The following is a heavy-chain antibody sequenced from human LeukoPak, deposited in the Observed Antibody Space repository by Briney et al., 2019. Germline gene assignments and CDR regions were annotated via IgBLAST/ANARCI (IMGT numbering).Heavy chain of an antibody. V-gene: IGHV3-23*01. CDR3: AKRGVVIRVILVGFHKEAYYFDS. CDR2: ISGSGGST. J-gene: IGHJ4*02. D-gene: IGHD3-10*01. CDR1: GITLSNYG. Sequence: GGSLRLSCAVSGITLSNYGMIWVRQASGKGLEWVAGISGSGGSTNYADSVRGRFTISRDNRKNTLYLQMNSLRAEDTAVYFCAKRGVVIRVILVGFHKEAYYFDSWGQGALVTVSS.